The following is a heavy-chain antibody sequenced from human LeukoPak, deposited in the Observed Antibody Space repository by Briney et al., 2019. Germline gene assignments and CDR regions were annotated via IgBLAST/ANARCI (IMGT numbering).Heavy chain of an antibody. V-gene: IGHV4-34*01. CDR3: ARRRLGETYRYFDY. Sequence: PSETLSLTCAVYGGSFSGYYWSWIRQPPGKGLEWIGEINHSGSTNYNPSLKSRVTISVDTSKNQFSLKLSSVTAADTAVYYCARRRLGETYRYFDYWGQGTLVTVSS. CDR2: INHSGST. CDR1: GGSFSGYY. D-gene: IGHD3-10*01. J-gene: IGHJ4*02.